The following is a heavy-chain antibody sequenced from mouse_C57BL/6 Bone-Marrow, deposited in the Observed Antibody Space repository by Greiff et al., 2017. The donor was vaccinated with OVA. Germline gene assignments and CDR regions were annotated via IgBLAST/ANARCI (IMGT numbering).Heavy chain of an antibody. CDR1: GYAFSSSW. J-gene: IGHJ3*01. CDR3: ARSGEIYYYGSSLFAC. D-gene: IGHD1-1*01. V-gene: IGHV1-82*01. CDR2: IYPGDGDT. Sequence: QVQLQQSGPELVKPGASVKISCKASGYAFSSSWMNWVKQRPGKGLEWIGRIYPGDGDTNYNGKFKGKATLTADKSSSTAYMQLSSLTSEDSAVYFCARSGEIYYYGSSLFACWGQGTLVTVSA.